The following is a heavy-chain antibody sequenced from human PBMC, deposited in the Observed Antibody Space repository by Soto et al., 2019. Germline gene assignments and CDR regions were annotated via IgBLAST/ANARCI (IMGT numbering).Heavy chain of an antibody. CDR3: ARGLSGSYFGCPQHAFDI. J-gene: IGHJ3*02. V-gene: IGHV4-61*01. CDR2: IYYSGST. D-gene: IGHD1-26*01. CDR1: GGSVSSGSYY. Sequence: PSETLSLPCTVSGGSVSSGSYYWSWIRQPPGKGLEWIGYIYYSGSTNYNPSLKSRVTISVDTSKNQFSLKLSSVTGANTAVYYCARGLSGSYFGCPQHAFDIWGPATMV.